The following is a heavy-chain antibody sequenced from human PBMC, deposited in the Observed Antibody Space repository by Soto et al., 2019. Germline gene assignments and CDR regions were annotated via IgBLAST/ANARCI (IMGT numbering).Heavy chain of an antibody. D-gene: IGHD3-10*01. CDR2: IIPILGIA. V-gene: IGHV1-69*02. Sequence: QVQLVQSGAEVKKPGSSVKVSCKASGGTFSSYTISWVRQAPGQGLEWMGRIIPILGIANYAQKFQGRVTITADKSTSTAYMELSSLRSEDTAEYYCARMRSGEYYFDYWGQGTLVTVSS. CDR1: GGTFSSYT. CDR3: ARMRSGEYYFDY. J-gene: IGHJ4*02.